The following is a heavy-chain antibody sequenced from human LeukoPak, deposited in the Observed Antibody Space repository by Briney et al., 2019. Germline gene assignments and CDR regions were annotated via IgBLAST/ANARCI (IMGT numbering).Heavy chain of an antibody. CDR2: INPSGGST. CDR3: ARGGYSSPRGWFDP. V-gene: IGHV1-46*01. CDR1: GYTFISYY. D-gene: IGHD6-19*01. J-gene: IGHJ5*02. Sequence: GASVKVSCKASGYTFISYYIHWVRQAPGQGLEWMGIINPSGGSTTYPQKFQGRVTMTRDMSTSTVYMDLSSLRSEDTAVYYCARGGYSSPRGWFDPWGQGTLVTVSS.